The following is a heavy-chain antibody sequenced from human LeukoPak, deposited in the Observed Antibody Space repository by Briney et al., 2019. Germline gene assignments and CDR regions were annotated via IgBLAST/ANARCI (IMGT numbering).Heavy chain of an antibody. J-gene: IGHJ4*02. CDR1: GFTFSSYT. V-gene: IGHV3-23*01. CDR3: ASTGRRDYYDSSGYPPDY. Sequence: GSLRLSCAASGFTFSSYTMSWVRQAPGKGLEWVSTITTSDGNTYYADSVKGRFTVSRDNSKNTLFLQMNSLRAEDTAVYYCASTGRRDYYDSSGYPPDYWGQGTLVTVSS. D-gene: IGHD3-22*01. CDR2: ITTSDGNT.